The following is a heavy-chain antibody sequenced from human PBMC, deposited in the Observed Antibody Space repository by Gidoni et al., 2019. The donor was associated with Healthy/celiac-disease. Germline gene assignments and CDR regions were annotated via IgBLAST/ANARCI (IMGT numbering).Heavy chain of an antibody. CDR3: AKGLTSGGSQMVFGY. J-gene: IGHJ4*02. V-gene: IGHV3-23*01. D-gene: IGHD2-15*01. CDR2: ISGSGGST. CDR1: GFTFRSYA. Sequence: EVQLLESGGGLVQPGGSLRLSCAPSGFTFRSYAMSWVRQAPGKGLGWVAAISGSGGSTYYADSVKGRFTISRDNSKNTLYLQMNSLRAEDTAVYYCAKGLTSGGSQMVFGYWGQGTLVTVSS.